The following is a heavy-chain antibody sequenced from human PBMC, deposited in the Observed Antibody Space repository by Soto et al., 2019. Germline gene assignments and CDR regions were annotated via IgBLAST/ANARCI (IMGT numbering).Heavy chain of an antibody. CDR3: ARHSTYYDILIVYYNVRYYCYGMAV. J-gene: IGHJ6*02. CDR2: IYPGDSDT. D-gene: IGHD3-9*01. V-gene: IGHV5-51*01. CDR1: GYSFTSYW. Sequence: PGESLTISCKGSGYSFTSYWIGWVRQMPGKGLEWMGIIYPGDSDTRYSPSFQGQVTISADKSISTAYLQWSSLKASDTAMYYCARHSTYYDILIVYYNVRYYCYGMAVCSRGSSVIVSS.